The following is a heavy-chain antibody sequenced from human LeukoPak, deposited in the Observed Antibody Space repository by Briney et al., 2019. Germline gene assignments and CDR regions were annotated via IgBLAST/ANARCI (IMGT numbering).Heavy chain of an antibody. CDR3: ASYCSGGSCDQVDF. Sequence: PSETLSLTCAVYGGSFSGYYWCWIRQPPGKGLEWIGEINHSGSTNYNPSLKSRVTISVDTSKNQFSLKLSSVTAADTAVYYCASYCSGGSCDQVDFWGQGTLVTVSS. D-gene: IGHD2-15*01. CDR2: INHSGST. V-gene: IGHV4-34*01. J-gene: IGHJ4*02. CDR1: GGSFSGYY.